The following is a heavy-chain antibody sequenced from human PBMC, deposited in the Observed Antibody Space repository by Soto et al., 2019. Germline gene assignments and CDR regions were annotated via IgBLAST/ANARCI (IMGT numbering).Heavy chain of an antibody. D-gene: IGHD6-6*01. CDR2: IYSGGST. CDR1: GFTVSSNY. Sequence: PGGSLRLSCAASGFTVSSNYMSWFRQAPGKGLEWVSVIYSGGSTYYADSVKGRFTISRDNSKNTLYLQMNSLRAEDTAVYYCATEYSSSSGYYYYGMXVWGQGTTVT. J-gene: IGHJ6*02. V-gene: IGHV3-53*01. CDR3: ATEYSSSSGYYYYGMXV.